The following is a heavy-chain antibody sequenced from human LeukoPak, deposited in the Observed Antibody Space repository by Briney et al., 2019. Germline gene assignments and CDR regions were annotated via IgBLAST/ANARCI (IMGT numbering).Heavy chain of an antibody. CDR3: VKGQFGSSWYSYFDY. J-gene: IGHJ4*02. V-gene: IGHV3-64D*06. Sequence: GVLRLSCSASGFTFNSYAMHWVRQAPGKGLEYVSAISSNGGATYYTDSVKGRFTISRDNSKNTLGLQMSSLRPEDTAVYYCVKGQFGSSWYSYFDYWGQGTLVTVSS. D-gene: IGHD6-13*01. CDR1: GFTFNSYA. CDR2: ISSNGGAT.